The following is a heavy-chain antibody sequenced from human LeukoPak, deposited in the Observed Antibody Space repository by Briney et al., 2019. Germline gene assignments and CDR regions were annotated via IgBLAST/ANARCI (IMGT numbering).Heavy chain of an antibody. V-gene: IGHV1-69*04. D-gene: IGHD2-15*01. CDR1: GGTFSSYA. Sequence: SVKVSCKASGGTFSSYAISWVRQAPGQGLEWMGRIIPILGIANYAQKFQGRVTITADKSTSTAYMELSSLRSEDTAVYYCASGVVAATTHFDYWGQGTLVTVSS. CDR2: IIPILGIA. CDR3: ASGVVAATTHFDY. J-gene: IGHJ4*02.